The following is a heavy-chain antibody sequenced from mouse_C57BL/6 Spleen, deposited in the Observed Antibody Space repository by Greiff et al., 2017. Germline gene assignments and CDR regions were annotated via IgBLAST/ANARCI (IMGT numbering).Heavy chain of an antibody. Sequence: QVQLKQPGAELVKPGASVKMSCKASGYTFTSYWITWVKQRPGQGLEWIGDIYPGSGSTNYNEKFKSKATLTVDTSSSTAYMQLSSLTSEDSAVYYCAGDYYGSTGFAYWGQGTLVTVSA. J-gene: IGHJ3*01. D-gene: IGHD1-1*01. CDR3: AGDYYGSTGFAY. CDR2: IYPGSGST. CDR1: GYTFTSYW. V-gene: IGHV1-55*01.